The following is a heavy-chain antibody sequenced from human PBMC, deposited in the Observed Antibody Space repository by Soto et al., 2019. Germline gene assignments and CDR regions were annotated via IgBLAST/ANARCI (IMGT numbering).Heavy chain of an antibody. V-gene: IGHV4-4*07. CDR2: IYTTGST. CDR1: GVSISPYF. J-gene: IGHJ6*02. CDR3: AREGGYFDRSGSGVYHYHGVDV. Sequence: QVQLQESGPGLVKPSETLSLTCTVSGVSISPYFWSWIRQPAGGGLEWIGRIYTTGSTNYNPSLKSRVTISLDKSRNQFSLKLSSVTAADTAVYYCAREGGYFDRSGSGVYHYHGVDVWGQGTTVTVSS. D-gene: IGHD3-22*01.